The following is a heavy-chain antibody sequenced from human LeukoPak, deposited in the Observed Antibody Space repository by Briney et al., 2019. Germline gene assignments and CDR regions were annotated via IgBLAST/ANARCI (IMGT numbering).Heavy chain of an antibody. CDR3: ARTRIGFDWLFGDVDY. J-gene: IGHJ4*02. CDR1: GYSFSGFY. V-gene: IGHV1-2*02. D-gene: IGHD3-9*01. CDR2: INPNSGDA. Sequence: APVKVSCKASGYSFSGFYMHWVRQAPGQGLEWMGWINPNSGDANYAQKFQGRVTMTRATSISTAYMELSSLRSDDTAVYYCARTRIGFDWLFGDVDYWGQGTLVTVSS.